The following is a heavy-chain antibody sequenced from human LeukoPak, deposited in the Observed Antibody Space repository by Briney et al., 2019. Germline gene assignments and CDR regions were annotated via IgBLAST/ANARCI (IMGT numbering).Heavy chain of an antibody. CDR3: ARGRVTMVWGVIYYYYYYMDV. CDR2: INHSGST. Sequence: KSSETLSLTCAVYGGSFSGYYWSWIRQPPGKGLEWIGEINHSGSTNYNPSLKSRVTISVDTSKNQFSLKLSSVTAADTAVYYCARGRVTMVWGVIYYYYYYMDVWGKGTTVTISS. CDR1: GGSFSGYY. V-gene: IGHV4-34*01. J-gene: IGHJ6*03. D-gene: IGHD3-10*01.